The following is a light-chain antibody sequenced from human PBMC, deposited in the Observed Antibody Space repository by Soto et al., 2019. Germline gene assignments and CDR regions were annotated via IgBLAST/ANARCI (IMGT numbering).Light chain of an antibody. CDR3: CSYAGSYTHV. J-gene: IGLJ1*01. Sequence: QSALTQPRSVSGSPGQSVTISCTGTSSDVGGYNYVSWYQQHPGKAPKLMIYDVSKRPSGVPDRFSGSKSGNTASLTISGLQDEDEADYCCCSYAGSYTHVFGTGTKVTVL. V-gene: IGLV2-11*01. CDR1: SSDVGGYNY. CDR2: DVS.